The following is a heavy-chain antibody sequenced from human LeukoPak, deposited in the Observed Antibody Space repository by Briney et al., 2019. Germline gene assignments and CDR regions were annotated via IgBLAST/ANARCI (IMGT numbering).Heavy chain of an antibody. D-gene: IGHD3-22*01. J-gene: IGHJ4*02. CDR1: GGSISSYY. V-gene: IGHV4-59*08. CDR2: IYYSGST. CDR3: ARRTAKGSYYDTHHFDY. Sequence: SETLSLTCTVSGGSISSYYWSWIRQPPGKGLEWIGYIYYSGSTNYNPSLKSRVTLSVDTSKNQFSLKLSSVTAADTAVYYCARRTAKGSYYDTHHFDYWGQGTLVTVSS.